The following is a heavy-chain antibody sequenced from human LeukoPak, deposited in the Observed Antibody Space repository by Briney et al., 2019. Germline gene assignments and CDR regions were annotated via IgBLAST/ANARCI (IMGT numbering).Heavy chain of an antibody. CDR1: GFTFSGYN. CDR3: AKAPVTTCRGAYCYPFDY. V-gene: IGHV3-21*04. CDR2: ISTSSSYI. D-gene: IGHD2-21*01. J-gene: IGHJ4*02. Sequence: GGSLRLSCAASGFTFSGYNMNWVRQAPGKGLEWVSFISTSSSYIHYADSVKGRFTISRDNAKNSLFLQMNRLRPEDAAVYYCAKAPVTTCRGAYCYPFDYWGQGTLVTVSS.